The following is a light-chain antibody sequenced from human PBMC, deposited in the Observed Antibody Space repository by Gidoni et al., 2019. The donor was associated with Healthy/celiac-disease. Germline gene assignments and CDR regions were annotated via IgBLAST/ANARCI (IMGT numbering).Light chain of an antibody. V-gene: IGLV1-40*01. J-gene: IGLJ1*01. CDR2: GTS. CDR3: QSYDSSLSGYV. CDR1: SSNIGAGYD. Sequence: QSVLTQPPSVSGAPGQRVTISCTGSSSNIGAGYDVHWYQQLPGTAPNLLIYGTSNRPSGVPDRFSGSKSGTSASLAITGLQAEDEADYYCQSYDSSLSGYVFGTGTKVTVL.